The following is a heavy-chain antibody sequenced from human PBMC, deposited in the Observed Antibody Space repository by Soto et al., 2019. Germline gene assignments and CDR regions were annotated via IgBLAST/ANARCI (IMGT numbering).Heavy chain of an antibody. CDR3: TQDGGSRDWLTVN. J-gene: IGHJ4*02. Sequence: EVQLLESGGDLVQPGGSLRLSCAASGFTFTSYAMSWIRQAPGKGLEWVSAITGGGDKTYYAESVKGRFTISRDNSKNPLYLQMNSLRAADTAFYYCTQDGGSRDWLTVNWGQGTLVTVSS. CDR1: GFTFTSYA. D-gene: IGHD3-9*01. V-gene: IGHV3-23*01. CDR2: ITGGGDKT.